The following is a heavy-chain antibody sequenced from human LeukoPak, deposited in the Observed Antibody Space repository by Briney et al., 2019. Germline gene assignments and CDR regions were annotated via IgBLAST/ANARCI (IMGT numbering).Heavy chain of an antibody. V-gene: IGHV4-59*11. CDR2: IYYSGST. CDR1: GGSISSHD. CDR3: ARGEDEKYSSSWYRY. Sequence: KPSETLSLTCTVSGGSISSHDWSWIRQPPGKGLECIGYIYYSGSTNYNPSLKSRVTISVDTSKNQFSLKLSSVTAADTAVYYCARGEDEKYSSSWYRYWGQGTLVTVSS. D-gene: IGHD6-13*01. J-gene: IGHJ4*02.